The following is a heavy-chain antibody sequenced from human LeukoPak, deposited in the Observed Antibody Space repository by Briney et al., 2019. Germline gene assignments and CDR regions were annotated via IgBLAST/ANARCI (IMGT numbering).Heavy chain of an antibody. D-gene: IGHD1-26*01. CDR1: GGSISSSSYY. V-gene: IGHV4-39*07. CDR2: IYYSGST. Sequence: PSETLSLTCTVSGGSISSSSYYWGWIRQPPGKGLEWIGSIYYSGSTYYNPSLKSRVTISVDTSKNQFSLKLSSVTAADTAVYYCARDWDFSGSYWFDPWGQGTLVTVSS. CDR3: ARDWDFSGSYWFDP. J-gene: IGHJ5*02.